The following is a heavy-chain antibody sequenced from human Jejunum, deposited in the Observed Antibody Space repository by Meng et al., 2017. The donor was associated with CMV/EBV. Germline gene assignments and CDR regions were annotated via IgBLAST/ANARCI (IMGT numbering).Heavy chain of an antibody. CDR1: GYTFTNDD. J-gene: IGHJ4*02. Sequence: KTAGYTFTNDDSNWVRQAPGQGLEWMGWVDPNSGNTAYAQKFQGRVTMTSNTSISTAYMELSSLRSEDTAVYYCARRPKYCTSASCWGQGTLVTVSS. CDR3: ARRPKYCTSASC. V-gene: IGHV1-8*01. CDR2: VDPNSGNT. D-gene: IGHD2-2*01.